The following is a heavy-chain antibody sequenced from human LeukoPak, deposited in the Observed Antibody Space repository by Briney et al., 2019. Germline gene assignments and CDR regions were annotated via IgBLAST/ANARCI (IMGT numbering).Heavy chain of an antibody. CDR3: ATPNRYSSSWGTGGGAFDI. V-gene: IGHV4-59*01. J-gene: IGHJ3*02. CDR2: IYYSGST. D-gene: IGHD6-13*01. CDR1: GGSISSYY. Sequence: SETLSLTCTVSGGSISSYYWSWIRQPPGKGLEWIGYIYYSGSTNYNPSRKSRVTISVDTSKNQFSLKLSSVTAADTAVYYCATPNRYSSSWGTGGGAFDIWGQGTMVTVSS.